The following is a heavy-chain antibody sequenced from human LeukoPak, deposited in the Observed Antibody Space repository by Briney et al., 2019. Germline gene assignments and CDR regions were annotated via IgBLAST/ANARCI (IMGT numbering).Heavy chain of an antibody. CDR2: IYSGGST. V-gene: IGHV3-53*01. CDR1: GFTVSSNY. J-gene: IGHJ3*02. CDR3: ARQYCGGDCYHLDAFDI. D-gene: IGHD2-21*02. Sequence: PGGSLRLSCAASGFTVSSNYMSWVRQAPGKGLEWVSVIYSGGSTYYTDSVKGRFTISRDNSKNTLYLQMNSLRAEDTAVYYCARQYCGGDCYHLDAFDIWGQGTMVTVSS.